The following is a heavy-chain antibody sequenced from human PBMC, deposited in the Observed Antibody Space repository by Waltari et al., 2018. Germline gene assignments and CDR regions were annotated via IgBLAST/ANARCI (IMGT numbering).Heavy chain of an antibody. D-gene: IGHD3-10*01. CDR3: ASGVYFDY. J-gene: IGHJ4*02. Sequence: QVQLQQWGAGLLKPSETLSLTCAVYGGSFSGYYWSWIRQPPGKGLEWIGEINHSGSTNHNPSLKSRVTISVDTSKNQFSLKLSSVTAADTAVYYCASGVYFDYWGQGTLVTVSS. CDR2: INHSGST. CDR1: GGSFSGYY. V-gene: IGHV4-34*01.